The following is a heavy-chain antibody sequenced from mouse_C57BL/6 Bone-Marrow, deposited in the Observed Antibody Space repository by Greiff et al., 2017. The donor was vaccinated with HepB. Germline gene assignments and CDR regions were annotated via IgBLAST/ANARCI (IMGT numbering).Heavy chain of an antibody. D-gene: IGHD2-5*01. CDR1: GYSITSGYY. V-gene: IGHV3-6*01. CDR2: ISYDGSN. CDR3: ASDYSNYEFDY. J-gene: IGHJ2*01. Sequence: ESGPGLVKPSQSLSLTCSVTGYSITSGYYWNWIRQFPGNKLEWMGYISYDGSNNYNPSLKNRISITRDTSKNQFFLKLNSVTTEDTATYYCASDYSNYEFDYWGQGTTLTVSS.